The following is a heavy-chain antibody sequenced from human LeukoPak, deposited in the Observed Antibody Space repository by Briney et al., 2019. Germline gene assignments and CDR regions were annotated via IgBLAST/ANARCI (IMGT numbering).Heavy chain of an antibody. CDR1: GFTFSSYS. V-gene: IGHV3-21*01. CDR3: ARDGGGVVPSPSFDY. Sequence: PGGSLRLSCAASGFTFSSYSMNWVRQAPGKGLEWVSSISSSSSYIYYADSVKGRFTISRDNAKNSLYLQMNSLRAEDTAVYYCARDGGGVVPSPSFDYWGQGTLVTVSS. J-gene: IGHJ4*02. D-gene: IGHD2-2*01. CDR2: ISSSSSYI.